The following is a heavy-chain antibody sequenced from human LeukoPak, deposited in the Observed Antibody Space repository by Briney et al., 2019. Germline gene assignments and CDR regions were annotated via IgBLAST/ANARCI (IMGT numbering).Heavy chain of an antibody. CDR2: ISYDGTYK. D-gene: IGHD3-22*01. CDR3: AKVMFYYYDRSGLYFDY. CDR1: GFNFRSSG. Sequence: PGGSLRLSCAASGFNFRSSGMHWVRQASGKGLEWVAVISYDGTYKYYADSVKGRFTVSRDNSKNTLYLQMNSLRAEDTAVYYCAKVMFYYYDRSGLYFDYWGQGTLVTVSS. J-gene: IGHJ4*02. V-gene: IGHV3-30*18.